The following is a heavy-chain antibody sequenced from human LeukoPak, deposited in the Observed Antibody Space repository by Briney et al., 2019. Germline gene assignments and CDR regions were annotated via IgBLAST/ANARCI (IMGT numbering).Heavy chain of an antibody. J-gene: IGHJ5*02. CDR3: TRLGSSGWYNWFDP. Sequence: GGSLRLSCAASGFTFSGSAMHWVRQASGKGLEWVGRIRSNANSYTTAYAASVKGRFTISRDDSKNTAYLQMNSLKTEDTAVYYCTRLGSSGWYNWFDPWGQGTLVTVSS. V-gene: IGHV3-73*01. CDR2: IRSNANSYTT. D-gene: IGHD6-19*01. CDR1: GFTFSGSA.